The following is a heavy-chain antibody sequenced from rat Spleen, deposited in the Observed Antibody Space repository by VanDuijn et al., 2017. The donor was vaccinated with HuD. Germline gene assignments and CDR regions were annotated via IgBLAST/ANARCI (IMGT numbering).Heavy chain of an antibody. Sequence: QVQLKESGPGLVQPSQTLSLTCTVSGFSLTSYNVHWVRQPTGKGLEWMGIIWTGGSTDYNSALKSRLSISRDTSKSQVFLKVNSLQTEDTAMYFCASGIFDFWGQGVMVTVSS. CDR3: ASGIFDF. J-gene: IGHJ2*01. D-gene: IGHD1-4*01. CDR2: IWTGGST. V-gene: IGHV2-30*01. CDR1: GFSLTSYN.